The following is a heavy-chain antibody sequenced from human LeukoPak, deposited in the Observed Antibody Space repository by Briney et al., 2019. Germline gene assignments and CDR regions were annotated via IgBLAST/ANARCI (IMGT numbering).Heavy chain of an antibody. J-gene: IGHJ4*02. D-gene: IGHD4-23*01. CDR1: GYTFTGYY. CDR3: ARDQQGGNSEFDY. CDR2: INPNSGGT. Sequence: GASVKVSCKASGYTFTGYYMHWVRQAPGQGLEWMGWINPNSGGTHYAQKFQGRVTMTRDTSSSTAYMELSRLRSADTAVYYCARDQQGGNSEFDYWGQGTLVTVSS. V-gene: IGHV1-2*02.